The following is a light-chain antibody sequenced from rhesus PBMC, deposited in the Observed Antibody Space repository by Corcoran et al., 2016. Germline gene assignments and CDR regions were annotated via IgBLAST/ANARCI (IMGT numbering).Light chain of an antibody. CDR3: LQSSNWPRT. V-gene: IGKV3-24*04. CDR1: QSGSSY. J-gene: IGKJ1*01. Sequence: EIVMTQSPATLALSPGERATLSCRASQSGSSYLAWYQQKPGQAPRLLIYGATSRATGIPDRFSGSGSGTEVTLPISSLEPEDVGVYFCLQSSNWPRTFGQGTKVEIK. CDR2: GAT.